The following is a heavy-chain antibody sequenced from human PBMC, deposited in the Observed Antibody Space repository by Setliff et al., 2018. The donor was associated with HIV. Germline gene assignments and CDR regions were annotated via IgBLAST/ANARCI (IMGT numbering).Heavy chain of an antibody. CDR1: GGTFSSYA. CDR3: ARGRRLLRGILVY. J-gene: IGHJ4*02. V-gene: IGHV1-8*02. CDR2: MNPNSGNT. D-gene: IGHD3-10*01. Sequence: ASVKVSCKASGGTFSSYAISWVRQAPGQGLEWMGWMNPNSGNTNFAQKFQGRVTMTRDTSIGTAYMELRSLRSEDTAVYYCARGRRLLRGILVYWGQGTRVTVSS.